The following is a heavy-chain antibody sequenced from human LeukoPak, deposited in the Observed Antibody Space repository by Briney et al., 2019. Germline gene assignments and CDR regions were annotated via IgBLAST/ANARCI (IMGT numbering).Heavy chain of an antibody. CDR2: INHSGST. CDR1: GFTFSSYS. CDR3: ARGRVGYSYGHGWFDP. D-gene: IGHD5-18*01. V-gene: IGHV4-34*01. Sequence: GSLRLSCAASGFTFSSYSMNWVRQPPGKGLEWIGEINHSGSTNYNPSLKSRVTISVDTSKNQFSLKLSSVTAADTAVYYCARGRVGYSYGHGWFDPWGQGTLVTVSS. J-gene: IGHJ5*02.